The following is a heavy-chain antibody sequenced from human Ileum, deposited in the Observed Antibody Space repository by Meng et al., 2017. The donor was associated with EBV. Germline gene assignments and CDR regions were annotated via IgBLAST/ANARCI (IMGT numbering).Heavy chain of an antibody. CDR2: MSDSGIT. CDR3: AKNGEKYFEY. J-gene: IGHJ4*02. Sequence: QVQLKGSGRGLVNPSGTLSLPCAVSGGSISVINWWSWVRQSPEKGLEWIGEMSDSGITHYNPSLKSRVTISADKSNNQFSLKLTSVTSADTAVYFCAKNGEKYFEYWGQGTLVTVSS. V-gene: IGHV4-4*02. CDR1: GGSISVINW.